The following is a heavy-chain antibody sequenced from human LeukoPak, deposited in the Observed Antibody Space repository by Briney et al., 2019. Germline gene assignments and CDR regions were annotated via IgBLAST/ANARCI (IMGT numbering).Heavy chain of an antibody. CDR3: ARDVGYCSSTSCYRAGGY. CDR2: IYYSGST. D-gene: IGHD2-2*01. V-gene: IGHV4-59*01. Sequence: SETLSLTCTVSGGSISSYYWSWIRQPPGKGREWIGYIYYSGSTNYNPSLKSRVTISVDTSKNQFSLKLSSVTAADTAVYYCARDVGYCSSTSCYRAGGYWGQGTLVTVSS. J-gene: IGHJ4*02. CDR1: GGSISSYY.